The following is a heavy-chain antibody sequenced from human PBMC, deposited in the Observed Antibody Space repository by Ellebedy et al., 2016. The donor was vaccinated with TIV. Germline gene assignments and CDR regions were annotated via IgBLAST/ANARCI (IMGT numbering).Heavy chain of an antibody. CDR3: ARDRNWNDEGIETNEAFDI. CDR2: INPGSGGT. CDR1: VYTFINSY. J-gene: IGHJ3*02. V-gene: IGHV1-46*01. D-gene: IGHD1-1*01. Sequence: AVSVKVSCKASVYTFINSYMHWVRQAPGQGLDWMGIINPGSGGTTYAHKFQGRVTMTRDTSTSTVYLQLSSLRSEDSAVYFCARDRNWNDEGIETNEAFDIWGQGTMVTVSS.